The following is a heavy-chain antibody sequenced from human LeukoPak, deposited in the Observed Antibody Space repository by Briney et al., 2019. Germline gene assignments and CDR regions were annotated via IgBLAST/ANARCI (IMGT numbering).Heavy chain of an antibody. D-gene: IGHD4-17*01. Sequence: SETLSLTCTVSGGSIGRYYWAWIRQSAGKGLEWIGHIYTNVATNYNPSFKGRVTVSVDTSKNQISLRLTFVTAADTAMYYCARDGGYGIDYWGQGTLVTVSS. CDR2: IYTNVAT. J-gene: IGHJ4*02. CDR3: ARDGGYGIDY. CDR1: GGSIGRYY. V-gene: IGHV4-4*07.